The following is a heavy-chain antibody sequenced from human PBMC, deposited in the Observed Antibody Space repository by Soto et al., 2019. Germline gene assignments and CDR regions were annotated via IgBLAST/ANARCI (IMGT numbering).Heavy chain of an antibody. CDR2: ISYDGSNK. CDR1: GFTFSSYA. J-gene: IGHJ6*02. Sequence: GGSLRLSCAASGFTFSSYAMHWVRQAPGKGLEWVAVISYDGSNKYYADSVKGRFTISRDNSKNTLYLQMNSLRAEDTAVYYCARGDFSSGWYYYYYYYGMDVWGQGTTVTVSS. CDR3: ARGDFSSGWYYYYYYYGMDV. V-gene: IGHV3-30-3*01. D-gene: IGHD6-19*01.